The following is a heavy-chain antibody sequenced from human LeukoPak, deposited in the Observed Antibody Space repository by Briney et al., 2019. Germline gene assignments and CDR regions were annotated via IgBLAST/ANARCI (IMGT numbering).Heavy chain of an antibody. Sequence: GGSLRLSCAASGFTFSSYAMHWVRQAPDRGLEYVAVISNHGTYKYYGDSVKGRFTISRDNSKNTLYLQMDSLRVEDTAVYSCTRKSGGSQRKMDDWFDPWGQGTLVIVSS. V-gene: IGHV3-30*04. CDR2: ISNHGTYK. J-gene: IGHJ5*02. CDR1: GFTFSSYA. CDR3: TRKSGGSQRKMDDWFDP. D-gene: IGHD3-10*01.